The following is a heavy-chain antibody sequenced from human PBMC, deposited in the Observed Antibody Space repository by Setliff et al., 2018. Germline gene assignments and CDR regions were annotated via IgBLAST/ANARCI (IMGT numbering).Heavy chain of an antibody. CDR2: FDPEDGET. CDR1: GYTLTELS. J-gene: IGHJ3*02. V-gene: IGHV1-24*01. CDR3: ATESLLRYFDLVGNPYAFDI. Sequence: ASVKVSCKVSGYTLTELSMHWVRQAPGKGLEWMGGFDPEDGETIYAQKFQGRITMTEDTSTDTAYMELSSLRSEDTAVYYCATESLLRYFDLVGNPYAFDIWGQGTMVTVSS. D-gene: IGHD3-9*01.